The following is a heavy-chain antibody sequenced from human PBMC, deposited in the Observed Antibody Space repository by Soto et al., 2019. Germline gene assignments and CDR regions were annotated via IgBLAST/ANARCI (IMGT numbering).Heavy chain of an antibody. D-gene: IGHD3-22*01. CDR3: ARRRITMIVVVMVDDAFDI. V-gene: IGHV1-69*13. J-gene: IGHJ3*02. Sequence: SVKVSCKASGGTFSSYAISWVRQAPGQGLEWMGGIIPIFGTANYAQKFQGRVTITADESTSTAYMELSSLRSEDTAVYHCARRRITMIVVVMVDDAFDIWGQGTMVTVSS. CDR2: IIPIFGTA. CDR1: GGTFSSYA.